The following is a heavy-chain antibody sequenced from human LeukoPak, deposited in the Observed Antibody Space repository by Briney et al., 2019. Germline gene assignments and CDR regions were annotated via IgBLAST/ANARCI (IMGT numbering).Heavy chain of an antibody. V-gene: IGHV4-61*02. J-gene: IGHJ4*02. CDR2: IYTGGST. CDR3: ARFSDQIAIFGVVNYFLGD. CDR1: GGSISSGSYY. Sequence: SETLSLTCTVSGGSISSGSYYWSWIRQPAGKGLEWSGRIYTGGSTNYNPSLNSRVTISVDTSKNQFSLKLRSVTAADTAVYYCARFSDQIAIFGVVNYFLGDWGQGILVTVSS. D-gene: IGHD3-3*01.